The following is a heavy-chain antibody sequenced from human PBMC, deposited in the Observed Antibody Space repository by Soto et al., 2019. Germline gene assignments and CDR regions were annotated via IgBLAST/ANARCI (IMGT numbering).Heavy chain of an antibody. CDR1: GFSLSTNGVG. V-gene: IGHV2-5*02. CDR2: IYWDDDK. J-gene: IGHJ4*02. CDR3: AHSPRITMYDY. Sequence: QITLKESGPTLVKPTQTLTLTCTFSGFSLSTNGVGVGWIRQPPGKALEWLALIYWDDDKRYSPSLKSRLTITKNTSKNRVVLTMTNMDPVDTATYYCAHSPRITMYDYWGQGTLVTVSS. D-gene: IGHD3-10*02.